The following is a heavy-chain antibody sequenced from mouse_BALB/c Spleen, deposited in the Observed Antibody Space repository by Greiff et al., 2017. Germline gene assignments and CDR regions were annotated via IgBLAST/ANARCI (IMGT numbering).Heavy chain of an antibody. V-gene: IGHV5-12-1*01. D-gene: IGHD1-1*01. J-gene: IGHJ3*01. CDR1: GFAFSSYD. CDR2: ISSGGGST. Sequence: VKLVESGGGLVKPGGSLKLSCAASGFAFSSYDMSWVRQTPEKRLEWVAYISSGGGSTYYPDTVKGRFTISRDNAKNTLYLQMSSLKSEDTAMYYCARHYYYGSSYGWFAYWGQGTLVTVSA. CDR3: ARHYYYGSSYGWFAY.